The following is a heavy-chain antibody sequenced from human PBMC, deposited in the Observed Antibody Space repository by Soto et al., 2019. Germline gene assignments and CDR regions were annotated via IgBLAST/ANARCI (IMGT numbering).Heavy chain of an antibody. V-gene: IGHV4-39*01. Sequence: SETLSLTCTVSGGSINSNKYYWDCIRQPPGKGLEWIGSIYHSGTTYYNPSLKSRVTISVDTSKNQFSLKLSSVTAADTAVYYCATKAGYFDYWGQGALVTVSS. D-gene: IGHD6-25*01. CDR3: ATKAGYFDY. CDR1: GGSINSNKYY. J-gene: IGHJ4*02. CDR2: IYHSGTT.